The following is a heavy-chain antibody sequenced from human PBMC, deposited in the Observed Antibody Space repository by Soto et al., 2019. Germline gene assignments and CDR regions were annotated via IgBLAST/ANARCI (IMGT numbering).Heavy chain of an antibody. Sequence: QVQLQQWGAGLLKPSETLSLTCAVYGGSFSGYYWSWIRQPPGKGLEWIGEINHSGSTNYNPSLKSRVTISVDTSKNQFSLKLSSVTAADTAVYYCASQLQWLDYYYYHMDVWGKGTTVTVSS. D-gene: IGHD6-19*01. J-gene: IGHJ6*03. CDR1: GGSFSGYY. V-gene: IGHV4-34*01. CDR3: ASQLQWLDYYYYHMDV. CDR2: INHSGST.